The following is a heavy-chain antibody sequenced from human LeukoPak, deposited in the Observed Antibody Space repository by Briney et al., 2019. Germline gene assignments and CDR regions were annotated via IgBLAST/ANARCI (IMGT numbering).Heavy chain of an antibody. J-gene: IGHJ6*02. V-gene: IGHV1-8*01. CDR3: ARGPAITFGGVTSYYYYGMDV. CDR1: GYTLTELS. CDR2: MNPNSGNT. Sequence: ASVKVSCKVSGYTLTELSMHWVRQAPGKGLEWMGWMNPNSGNTGYAQKFQGRVTMTRNTSISTAYMELSSLRSEDTAVYYCARGPAITFGGVTSYYYYGMDVWGQGTTVTVSS. D-gene: IGHD3-16*01.